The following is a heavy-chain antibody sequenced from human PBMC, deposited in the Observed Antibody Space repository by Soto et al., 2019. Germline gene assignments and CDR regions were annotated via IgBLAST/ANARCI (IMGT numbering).Heavy chain of an antibody. V-gene: IGHV3-30-3*01. D-gene: IGHD6-6*01. CDR2: ISYDGSNK. CDR3: ARDRWYSSSFLGMDV. CDR1: GFTFSSYA. J-gene: IGHJ6*02. Sequence: GGSLRLSCAASGFTFSSYAMHWVRQAPGKGLEWVAVISYDGSNKYYADSVKGRFTISRDNSKNTLYLQMNSLRAEDTAVYYCARDRWYSSSFLGMDVWGQGTTVTVSS.